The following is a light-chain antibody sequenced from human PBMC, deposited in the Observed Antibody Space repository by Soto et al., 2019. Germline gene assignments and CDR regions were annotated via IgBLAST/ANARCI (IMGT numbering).Light chain of an antibody. CDR2: EVN. Sequence: QSALTQPPSVSGSPGQSVTISCTGTSSDVGSYNRLSWYQQPPGTAPKLIMYEVNTRPSGVPDRFSGSKSGSTASLTISGLQAEDEADYYWSLHISGSTYVFGTGTKVTVL. CDR1: SSDVGSYNR. CDR3: SLHISGSTYV. J-gene: IGLJ1*01. V-gene: IGLV2-18*01.